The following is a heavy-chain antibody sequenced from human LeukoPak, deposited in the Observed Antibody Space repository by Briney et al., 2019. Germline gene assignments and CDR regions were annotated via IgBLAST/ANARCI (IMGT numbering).Heavy chain of an antibody. J-gene: IGHJ6*03. CDR3: TKELHVAVAVADYYYFYMDV. V-gene: IGHV3-23*01. D-gene: IGHD6-19*01. CDR1: GFAFSSFA. Sequence: PGGSLRLSCAASGFAFSSFAMGWVRQSPGKGLEWVSTINGGGNTTFYSDSVKGRFTISRDNSKNTLYLHMDSLRPDDTATYYCTKELHVAVAVADYYYFYMDVWGRGTAVTVSS. CDR2: INGGGNTT.